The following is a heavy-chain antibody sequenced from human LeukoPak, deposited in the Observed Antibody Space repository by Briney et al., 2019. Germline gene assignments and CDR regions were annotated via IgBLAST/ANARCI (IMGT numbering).Heavy chain of an antibody. J-gene: IGHJ4*02. CDR3: ARHSPLRYGGSGSYQRRYFDY. CDR2: INHSGRT. CDR1: GGSFSGYY. Sequence: PSETLSLTCAVYGGSFSGYYWSWIRQPPGKGLEGIGEINHSGRTNYNPSLTSRVTISVATSKNQFSLKLSSVTAADTAVYYCARHSPLRYGGSGSYQRRYFDYWGQGTLVTVSS. D-gene: IGHD3-10*01. V-gene: IGHV4-34*01.